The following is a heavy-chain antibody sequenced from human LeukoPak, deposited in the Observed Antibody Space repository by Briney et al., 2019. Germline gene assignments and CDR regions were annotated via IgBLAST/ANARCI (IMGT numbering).Heavy chain of an antibody. CDR3: ARDAEYCSGGSCSVY. J-gene: IGHJ4*02. Sequence: ASVKVSCKASGYTFTGYYMHWVRQAPGQGLEWMGWINPNSGGTNYAQKFQGRVTMTRDTSISTAYMELSRLRSDDTAVYYCARDAEYCSGGSCSVYWGQGTLVTVFS. CDR2: INPNSGGT. CDR1: GYTFTGYY. V-gene: IGHV1-2*02. D-gene: IGHD2-15*01.